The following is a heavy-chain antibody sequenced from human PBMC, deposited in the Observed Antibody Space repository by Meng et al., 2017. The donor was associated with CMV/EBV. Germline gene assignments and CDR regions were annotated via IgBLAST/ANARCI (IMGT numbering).Heavy chain of an antibody. Sequence: GGSLRLSCAASGFTFDAYGMSWVRQAPGKGLEWVSGINWNGGSTGYADSVKGRFTISRDNAKNSLYLQMNSLRAEDTALYYCARTDCSSTSCPKYYFDYWGQGTLVTVSS. J-gene: IGHJ4*02. V-gene: IGHV3-20*04. CDR2: INWNGGST. D-gene: IGHD2-2*01. CDR3: ARTDCSSTSCPKYYFDY. CDR1: GFTFDAYG.